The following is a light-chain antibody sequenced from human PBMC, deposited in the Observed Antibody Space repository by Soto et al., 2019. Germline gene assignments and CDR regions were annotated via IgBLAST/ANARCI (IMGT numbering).Light chain of an antibody. Sequence: DIQMTQSPSSLSASVGDRVTITCRASQSISSYLNWYQLKPGKAPKLLIYAASSLQSGVPSRCSGSGSGTAVTLTISSLQPEDFATYYCQQSYSTPLTFGGGTKVEIK. J-gene: IGKJ4*01. V-gene: IGKV1-39*01. CDR1: QSISSY. CDR3: QQSYSTPLT. CDR2: AAS.